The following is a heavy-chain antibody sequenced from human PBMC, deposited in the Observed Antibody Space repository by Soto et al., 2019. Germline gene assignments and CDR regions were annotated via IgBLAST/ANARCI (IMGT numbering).Heavy chain of an antibody. CDR1: GFTFNTYW. J-gene: IGHJ6*02. Sequence: GGSLRLSCVASGFTFNTYWMNWVRQSPGKGLEWVANINQDGSEKFHVDSVKGRFTISRDNARNSLFLHMSTLRTEDTAVYYCATKARMTNYYYYGMDVWGQGTTVTVSS. V-gene: IGHV3-7*01. CDR2: INQDGSEK. CDR3: ATKARMTNYYYYGMDV.